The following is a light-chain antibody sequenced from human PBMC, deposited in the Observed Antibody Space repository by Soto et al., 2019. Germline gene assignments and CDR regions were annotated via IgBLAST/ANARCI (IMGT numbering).Light chain of an antibody. J-gene: IGKJ1*01. V-gene: IGKV1-5*03. Sequence: DIQMTQSPSTLSASVGDRVTITCRASQTITTSLAWYQQKPGKAPKLLIYKASSLESGVPSRFSGSGSGTEFTLTISSLQPDDSATYYFQQYDSYSLRTFGQGTRVEI. CDR3: QQYDSYSLRT. CDR2: KAS. CDR1: QTITTS.